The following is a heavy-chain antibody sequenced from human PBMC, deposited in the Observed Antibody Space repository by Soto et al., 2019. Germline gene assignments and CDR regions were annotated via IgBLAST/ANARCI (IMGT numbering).Heavy chain of an antibody. CDR1: GYTFTNYA. CDR3: ARDSQYSTSWQRFDS. CDR2: VNTYNGNP. D-gene: IGHD6-13*01. Sequence: QVQLVQSGGELKKPGASVKVSCKASGYTFTNYAISWVRQAPGRGLEWMGWVNTYNGNPNYAQIFQGRVTMTTDTSTGTAYMELRSLKSDDSANYYCARDSQYSTSWQRFDSWGQGTLVTVSS. J-gene: IGHJ4*02. V-gene: IGHV1-18*01.